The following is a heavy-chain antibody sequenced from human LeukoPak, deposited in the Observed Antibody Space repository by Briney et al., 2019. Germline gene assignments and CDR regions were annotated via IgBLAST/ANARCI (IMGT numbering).Heavy chain of an antibody. J-gene: IGHJ6*02. CDR1: GVSISSYY. Sequence: PSETLSLTCTVSGVSISSYYWSWIRQPPGKGLEWIGYIYYSGSTNYNPSLKSRVTISVDTSKNQSSLKLSSVTAADTAVSYCARDASSPYYYYGMDVWGQGTTVTVSS. D-gene: IGHD6-6*01. CDR3: ARDASSPYYYYGMDV. V-gene: IGHV4-59*01. CDR2: IYYSGST.